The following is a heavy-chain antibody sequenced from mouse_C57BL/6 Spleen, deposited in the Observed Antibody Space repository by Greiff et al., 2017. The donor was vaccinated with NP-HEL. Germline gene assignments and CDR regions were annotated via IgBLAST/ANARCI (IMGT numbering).Heavy chain of an antibody. CDR2: IYPGDGDT. J-gene: IGHJ4*01. V-gene: IGHV1-82*01. D-gene: IGHD1-1*01. Sequence: QVQLQQSGPELVKPGASVKISCKASGNAFSSSWMNWVKQRPGKGLEWIGRIYPGDGDTNYNGKFKGKATLTAAKSSSTAYMQLSSLTSEDSAVSFCERESLYYGSTCVYAMEYWGQGTSDSVSS. CDR1: GNAFSSSW. CDR3: ERESLYYGSTCVYAMEY.